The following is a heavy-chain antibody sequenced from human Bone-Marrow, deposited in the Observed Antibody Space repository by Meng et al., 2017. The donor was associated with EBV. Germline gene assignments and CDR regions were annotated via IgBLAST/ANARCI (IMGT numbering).Heavy chain of an antibody. CDR2: LYHSGIT. CDR1: CGSISSTNR. D-gene: IGHD6-13*01. V-gene: IGHV4-4*02. J-gene: IGHJ4*02. CDR3: ASLAAAGPPFDY. Sequence: APLKEAGPRPLNAYGTQSPPCVGLCGSISSTNRWRWFRQPPGKGLEWIGELYHSGITNYNPSLKSRVTISVDKSKNQFSLKLSSVTAADTAVYSCASLAAAGPPFDYWGQGTLVTVSS.